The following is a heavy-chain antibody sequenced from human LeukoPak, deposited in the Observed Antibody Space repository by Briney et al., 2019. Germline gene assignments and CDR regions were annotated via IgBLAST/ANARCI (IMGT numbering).Heavy chain of an antibody. J-gene: IGHJ5*02. CDR3: ARDRVNSWGGYSTINWFDP. D-gene: IGHD3-3*01. CDR2: INHSGST. V-gene: IGHV4-34*01. CDR1: GGSFSGYY. Sequence: SETLSLTCAVYGGSFSGYYWSWIRQPPGKGLEWIGEINHSGSTNYNPSLKSRVTISVDTSKNQFSLKLSSVTAADTAMYYCARDRVNSWGGYSTINWFDPWGQGTLVTVSS.